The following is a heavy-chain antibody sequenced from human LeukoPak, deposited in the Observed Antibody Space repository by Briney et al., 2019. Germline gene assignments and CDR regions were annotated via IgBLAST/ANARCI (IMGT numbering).Heavy chain of an antibody. CDR1: GGSSNSGGYY. CDR3: ARDSSYDSSGYDPYFWYFDL. V-gene: IGHV4-31*03. CDR2: IYYSGST. Sequence: SETLSLTCTVSGGSSNSGGYYWNWIRQHPGKGLEWIGYIYYSGSTHYNPSLKSRVTISVDTSKNQFSLKLSSVTAADTAVYYCARDSSYDSSGYDPYFWYFDLWGRGTLVTVSS. D-gene: IGHD3-22*01. J-gene: IGHJ2*01.